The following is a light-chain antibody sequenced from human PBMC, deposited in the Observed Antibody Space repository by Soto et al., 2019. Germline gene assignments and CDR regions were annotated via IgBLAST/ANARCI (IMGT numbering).Light chain of an antibody. CDR2: EGS. CDR1: TSDVGTFGL. J-gene: IGLJ1*01. Sequence: PVLTQPAPVSGSPGQSITISCSGPTSDVGTFGLVSWFQQHPGKAPKLMSYEGSKRPAGVSKRFSGSKSGDTASLTISGLQGEDEADYYCSSYAGSTTFYVFGAETKVTLL. CDR3: SSYAGSTTFYV. V-gene: IGLV2-23*01.